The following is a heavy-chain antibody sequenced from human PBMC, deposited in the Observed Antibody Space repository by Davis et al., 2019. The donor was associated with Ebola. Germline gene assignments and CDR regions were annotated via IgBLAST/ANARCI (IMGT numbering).Heavy chain of an antibody. Sequence: PSETLSLTCTVSDDSIRDYYWSWIRQPPGKGLEWIGFIYHSATTNGNPSLESRLTMSVDTSKNQFSLKLKSVTAADTAVYYCARVDYDFRSGYHSGNWFGPWGQGLLVTVSS. V-gene: IGHV4-59*01. CDR2: IYHSATT. CDR3: ARVDYDFRSGYHSGNWFGP. D-gene: IGHD3-3*01. J-gene: IGHJ5*02. CDR1: DDSIRDYY.